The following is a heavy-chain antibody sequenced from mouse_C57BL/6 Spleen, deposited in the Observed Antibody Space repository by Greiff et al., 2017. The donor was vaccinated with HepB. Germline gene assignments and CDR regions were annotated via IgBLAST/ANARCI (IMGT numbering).Heavy chain of an antibody. Sequence: QVHVKQPGAELVKPGASVKLSCKASGYTFTSYWMHWVKQRPGQGLEWIGMIHPNSGSTNYNEKFKSKATLTVDKSSSTAYMQLSSLTSEDSAVYYCARGYYAYYYAMDYWGQGTSVTVSS. D-gene: IGHD2-1*01. CDR2: IHPNSGST. J-gene: IGHJ4*01. CDR1: GYTFTSYW. V-gene: IGHV1-64*01. CDR3: ARGYYAYYYAMDY.